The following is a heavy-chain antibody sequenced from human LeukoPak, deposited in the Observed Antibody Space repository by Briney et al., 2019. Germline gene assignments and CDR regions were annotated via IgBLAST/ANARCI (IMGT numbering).Heavy chain of an antibody. V-gene: IGHV1-2*02. Sequence: ASVKVSCKASGYTFAGYYMHRVRQAPGQGLEWMGWINPNSGGTNYAQKFQGRVTMTRDTSISTAYMELSRLRSDDTAVYYCARDEEFDYSSSWYRFDPWGQGTLVTVSS. D-gene: IGHD6-13*01. J-gene: IGHJ5*02. CDR3: ARDEEFDYSSSWYRFDP. CDR2: INPNSGGT. CDR1: GYTFAGYY.